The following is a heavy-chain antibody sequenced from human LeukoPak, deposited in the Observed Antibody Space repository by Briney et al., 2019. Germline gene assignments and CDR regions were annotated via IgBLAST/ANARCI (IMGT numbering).Heavy chain of an antibody. CDR1: GFTFGSYS. CDR2: INSRSTYI. CDR3: AKDQPRITIFGGVTGGGDFDY. J-gene: IGHJ4*02. V-gene: IGHV3-21*04. D-gene: IGHD3-3*01. Sequence: GGSLRLSCAASGFTFGSYSMNWVRQAPGKGLEWLSSINSRSTYIYYADSVKGRFAISRDNSKNTLYLQMNSLRAEDTAVYYCAKDQPRITIFGGVTGGGDFDYWGQGTLVTVSS.